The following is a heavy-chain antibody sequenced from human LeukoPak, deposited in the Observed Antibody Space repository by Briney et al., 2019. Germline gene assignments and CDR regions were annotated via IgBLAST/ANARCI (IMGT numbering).Heavy chain of an antibody. D-gene: IGHD2-21*01. V-gene: IGHV3-13*04. CDR1: GFTFSSYA. J-gene: IGHJ6*02. CDR3: VRKIGFYSPLDYGLDV. CDR2: IGIGGDT. Sequence: GGSLRLSCAASGFTFSSYAIHWVRQTAGQGLEWVSSIGIGGDTYYLGSVQGRFTISRENAKTSVDLQLNSLRAEDTAVYYCVRKIGFYSPLDYGLDVWGQGTTVTVSS.